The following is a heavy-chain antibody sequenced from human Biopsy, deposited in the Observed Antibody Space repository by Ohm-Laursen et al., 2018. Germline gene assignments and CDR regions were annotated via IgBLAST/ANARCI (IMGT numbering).Heavy chain of an antibody. V-gene: IGHV4-34*01. D-gene: IGHD3-22*01. CDR1: GESFNGYY. Sequence: SDTLSFTCAVYGESFNGYYWSWIRQTPGKGLEWIGEINHSGRTNYNPSLKSRVTISVDTSKSQFSLKVRSVTAADTAVYYCVRGVDYYDPYHYYALDVWGQGTTVTVSS. J-gene: IGHJ6*02. CDR2: INHSGRT. CDR3: VRGVDYYDPYHYYALDV.